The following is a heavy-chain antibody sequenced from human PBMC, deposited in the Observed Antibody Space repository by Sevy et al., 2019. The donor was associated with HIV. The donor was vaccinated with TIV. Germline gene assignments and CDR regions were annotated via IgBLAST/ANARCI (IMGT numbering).Heavy chain of an antibody. V-gene: IGHV4-31*03. D-gene: IGHD6-13*01. CDR2: IYYSGST. CDR3: SAGGRSNSLF. Sequence: QTLSLTCTVSGYSITSGAYYWTWIRQLPGKGLEWIGYIYYSGSTFYNPSLKSRVTISVDTSKNQFSLKLSSVTAADTAMYYCSAGGRSNSLFWGQGTLVTVSS. CDR1: GYSITSGAYY. J-gene: IGHJ4*02.